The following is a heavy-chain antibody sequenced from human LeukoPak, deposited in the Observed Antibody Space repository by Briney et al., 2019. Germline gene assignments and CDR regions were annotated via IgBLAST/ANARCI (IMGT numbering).Heavy chain of an antibody. CDR3: AKSNGDYKKGFDY. CDR2: IWYDGSKT. J-gene: IGHJ4*02. Sequence: GGSLRLSCAASGFTFSGYGMNWVRQAPGKGLDWLAIIWYDGSKTHYADSVKGRFTISRDNSENTLYLQMDDLRADDTAVYYCAKSNGDYKKGFDYWGQRTLVTASS. CDR1: GFTFSGYG. D-gene: IGHD2-21*02. V-gene: IGHV3-33*06.